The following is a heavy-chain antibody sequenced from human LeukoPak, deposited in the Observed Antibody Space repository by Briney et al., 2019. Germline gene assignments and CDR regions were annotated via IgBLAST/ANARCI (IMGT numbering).Heavy chain of an antibody. CDR2: MSSSRNTI. V-gene: IGHV3-48*02. D-gene: IGHD1/OR15-1a*01. CDR3: AKDRRVTTRPRLYFDN. Sequence: GGSLSLTCAASGFPSNTFSMNWVRQAPGKGLEWIAYMSSSRNTIYYADSVKGRFTISRRNAKNSLFLQMNNLIDEDTAVYYCAKDRRVTTRPRLYFDNWGQGTLVSLSS. CDR1: GFPSNTFS. J-gene: IGHJ4*02.